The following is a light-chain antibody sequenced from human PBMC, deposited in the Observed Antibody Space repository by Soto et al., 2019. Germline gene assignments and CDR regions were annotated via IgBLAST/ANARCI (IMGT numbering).Light chain of an antibody. J-gene: IGLJ3*02. CDR1: SSDVGYYKY. V-gene: IGLV2-8*01. Sequence: QSALTQPPSASGSPGQSVTISCTGTSSDVGYYKYVSWYQQHPGKAPKIMIYEVTKRPSGVPDRFSGSKSGNTASLTVSGLQAEDEADYYCSSYAGSGDLGVFGGGTKLTVL. CDR3: SSYAGSGDLGV. CDR2: EVT.